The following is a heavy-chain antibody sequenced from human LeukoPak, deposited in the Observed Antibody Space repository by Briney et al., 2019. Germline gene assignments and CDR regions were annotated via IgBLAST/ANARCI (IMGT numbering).Heavy chain of an antibody. V-gene: IGHV4-34*01. J-gene: IGHJ4*02. CDR1: GGSFSGYY. CDR3: ARGYTLGQSRKRIGNYYFDY. CDR2: INHSGST. Sequence: PETLSLTCAVYGGSFSGYYWSWIRQPPGKGLEWIGEINHSGSTNYNPSLKSRVTISVDTSKNQFSLKLSSVTAADTAVYYCARGYTLGQSRKRIGNYYFDYWGQGTLVTVSS. D-gene: IGHD1-7*01.